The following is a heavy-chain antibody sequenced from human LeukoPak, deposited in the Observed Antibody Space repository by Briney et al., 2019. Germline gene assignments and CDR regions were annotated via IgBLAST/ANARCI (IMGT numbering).Heavy chain of an antibody. CDR1: GFTFDDYG. D-gene: IGHD2-2*02. CDR2: INWNGGST. J-gene: IGHJ6*03. Sequence: GGSLRLSCAASGFTFDDYGMSWVRQAPGKRLEWVSGINWNGGSTGYADSVKGRFTISRDNAKNSLYLQMNSLRAEDTALYYCANLPPTAIWLAGYYYRDVWGIGTTVTVSS. V-gene: IGHV3-20*04. CDR3: ANLPPTAIWLAGYYYRDV.